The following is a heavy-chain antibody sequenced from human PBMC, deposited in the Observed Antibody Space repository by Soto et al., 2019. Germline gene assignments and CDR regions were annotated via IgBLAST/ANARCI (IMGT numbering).Heavy chain of an antibody. CDR3: AKILDAGGIDY. D-gene: IGHD2-15*01. J-gene: IGHJ4*02. V-gene: IGHV3-23*01. Sequence: EVQLLESGGGLVQPGGSLRLSCGASGFTFRNYGMSWVRQAPGKGLEWVSSISGSGYNTYYADSVKGRFTISRDNSKNTLYLQMNSLRAEDTAVYYCAKILDAGGIDYWGQGTLVTVSS. CDR1: GFTFRNYG. CDR2: ISGSGYNT.